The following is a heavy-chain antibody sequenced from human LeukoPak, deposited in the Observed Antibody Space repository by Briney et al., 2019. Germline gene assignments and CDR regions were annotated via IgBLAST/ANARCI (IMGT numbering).Heavy chain of an antibody. D-gene: IGHD6-6*01. J-gene: IGHJ6*03. V-gene: IGHV1-2*06. CDR3: ARTYSSSLRYYMDV. CDR1: GYTFTGYY. Sequence: ASVKVSCKASGYTFTGYYMHWVRQAPGQGLEWMGRINPNSGGTNYAQKFQGRVTMTRDTSISTAYMELSRLRSDDTAVYYCARTYSSSLRYYMDVWGKGTTVTVSS. CDR2: INPNSGGT.